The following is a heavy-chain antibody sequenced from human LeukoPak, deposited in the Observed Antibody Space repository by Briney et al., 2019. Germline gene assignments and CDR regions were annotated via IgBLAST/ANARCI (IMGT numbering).Heavy chain of an antibody. J-gene: IGHJ4*02. V-gene: IGHV3-7*01. CDR3: VNLGYSD. CDR2: IKNDGTDK. CDR1: GFSFSAAW. D-gene: IGHD5-12*01. Sequence: GGSLRLSCEASGFSFSAAWMTWVRQAPGKGLEWVATIKNDGTDKYYVDSVKGRFTLSRDNAKNSVYLQMNSLRVEDTAVYYCVNLGYSDGGQGTLVTVSS.